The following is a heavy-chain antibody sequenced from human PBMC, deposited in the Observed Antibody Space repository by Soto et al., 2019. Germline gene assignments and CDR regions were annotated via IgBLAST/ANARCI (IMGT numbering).Heavy chain of an antibody. CDR1: GFTFDDYA. J-gene: IGHJ3*02. Sequence: GGSLRLSCAASGFTFDDYAMHWVRQAPGKGLEWVSGISWNSGSIGYADSVKGRFTISRDNAKNSLYLQMNSLRAEDTALYYCAKSHRAGNDAFDIWGQGTMVTVSS. D-gene: IGHD3-10*01. CDR3: AKSHRAGNDAFDI. V-gene: IGHV3-9*01. CDR2: ISWNSGSI.